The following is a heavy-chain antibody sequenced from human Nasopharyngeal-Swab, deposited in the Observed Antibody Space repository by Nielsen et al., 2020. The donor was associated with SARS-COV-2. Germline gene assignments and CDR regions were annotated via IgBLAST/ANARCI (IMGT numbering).Heavy chain of an antibody. Sequence: SVKVSCKASGGTFSSYAISWVRQAPGQGLEWMGRIIPILGIANYAQKFQGRVTITADKSTSTAYMELRSLRSDDTAVYYCARDLRGPIGVDYWGQGTLVTVSS. V-gene: IGHV1-69*04. CDR2: IIPILGIA. CDR1: GGTFSSYA. D-gene: IGHD3-16*01. CDR3: ARDLRGPIGVDY. J-gene: IGHJ4*02.